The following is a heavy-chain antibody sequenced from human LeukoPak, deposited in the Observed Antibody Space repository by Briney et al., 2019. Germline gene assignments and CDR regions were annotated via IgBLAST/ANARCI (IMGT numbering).Heavy chain of an antibody. CDR1: GGSFSGYY. CDR3: ARSRLWFGTIDY. Sequence: SETLSLTCAVYGGSFSGYYWSWIRQSPGKGLEWIGEINHSGSTNYNPSLKSRVTISVDTSKNQFSLKLSSVTAADTAVYYCARSRLWFGTIDYWGQGTLVTVSS. D-gene: IGHD3-10*01. J-gene: IGHJ4*02. V-gene: IGHV4-34*01. CDR2: INHSGST.